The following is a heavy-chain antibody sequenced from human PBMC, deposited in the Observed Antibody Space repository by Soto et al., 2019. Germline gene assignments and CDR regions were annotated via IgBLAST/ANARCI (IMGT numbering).Heavy chain of an antibody. CDR3: ARDDALGNENAFDL. CDR2: ISPK. D-gene: IGHD1-1*01. V-gene: IGHV3-33*01. CDR1: GFSFRAYG. J-gene: IGHJ3*01. Sequence: QVQLVESGGGLVQPGTSLRLSCAVSGFSFRAYGFHWVRQPPGKGLEWVAVISPKGLSDSVEGRVTISRDNSKDTLYLQMNNLRAEDTALYYCARDDALGNENAFDLWGQGTMVTVSS.